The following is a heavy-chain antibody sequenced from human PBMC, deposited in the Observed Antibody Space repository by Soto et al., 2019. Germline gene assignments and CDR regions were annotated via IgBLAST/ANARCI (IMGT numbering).Heavy chain of an antibody. Sequence: ASVKVSCKASGYTFTSYGISWVRQAPGQGLEWMGWISAYNGNTNYAQKLQGRVTMTTDTSTSTAYMELRSLRSDDTAVYYCARDRSTVTHSYFDYWGQGTLVTVAS. V-gene: IGHV1-18*01. J-gene: IGHJ4*02. CDR3: ARDRSTVTHSYFDY. D-gene: IGHD4-17*01. CDR1: GYTFTSYG. CDR2: ISAYNGNT.